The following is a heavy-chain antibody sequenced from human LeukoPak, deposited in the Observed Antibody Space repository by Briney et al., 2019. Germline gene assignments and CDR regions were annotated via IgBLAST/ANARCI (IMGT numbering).Heavy chain of an antibody. Sequence: GASVKVSCKASGYTFTSYDINWLRQATGQGLEWMGWMNPNSGNTGYAQKFQGRVTMTRNTSISTAYMELSSLRSEDTAVYYCARPRGYCSGGSCSYSDYWGQGTLVTVSS. J-gene: IGHJ4*02. CDR3: ARPRGYCSGGSCSYSDY. CDR2: MNPNSGNT. D-gene: IGHD2-15*01. CDR1: GYTFTSYD. V-gene: IGHV1-8*01.